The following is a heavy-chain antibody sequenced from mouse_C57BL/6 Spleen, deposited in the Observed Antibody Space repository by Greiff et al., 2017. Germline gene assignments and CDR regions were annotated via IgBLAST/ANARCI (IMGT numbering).Heavy chain of an antibody. D-gene: IGHD1-1*01. CDR2: IHPSDSDT. J-gene: IGHJ4*01. CDR1: GYTFTSYW. CDR3: AMDYGRNYAMDY. V-gene: IGHV1-74*01. Sequence: QVQLQQPGAELVKPGASVKVSCKASGYTFTSYWMHWVKQRPGQGLEWIGRIHPSDSDTNYNQKFKGKATLTVNKSYSTAYMQRSSLTSDDSAVYYCAMDYGRNYAMDYWGQGTSVTVSS.